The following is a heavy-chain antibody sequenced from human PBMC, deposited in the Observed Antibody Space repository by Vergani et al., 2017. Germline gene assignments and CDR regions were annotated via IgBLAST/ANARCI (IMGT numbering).Heavy chain of an antibody. CDR1: GFSFGSYG. CDR3: ARETRDTPSSLDY. V-gene: IGHV3-30*03. Sequence: QVQLVESGGNVVQSGTSLRLSCAASGFSFGSYGMHWVRQSPGKGLEWVAVISNDGGNKYYADSVKGRFTISKDISKNTLYLQMNSLRGDDTAVYYCARETRDTPSSLDYWGQGTLVTASS. D-gene: IGHD5-24*01. CDR2: ISNDGGNK. J-gene: IGHJ4*02.